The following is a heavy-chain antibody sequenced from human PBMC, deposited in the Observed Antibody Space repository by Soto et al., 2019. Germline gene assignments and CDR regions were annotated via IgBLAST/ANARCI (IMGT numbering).Heavy chain of an antibody. J-gene: IGHJ5*02. V-gene: IGHV3-23*01. CDR1: GFAFSSYA. Sequence: GGSLRLSCAASGFAFSSYAMNWVRQAPGKGLEWVSIISGSGRTIYYADSVKGRFVISRDNSKNTLYLQMNSLRAEDTAVYYCAKKGLTSNGRDYFDPWGQGALVTVPS. CDR3: AKKGLTSNGRDYFDP. D-gene: IGHD2-8*01. CDR2: ISGSGRTI.